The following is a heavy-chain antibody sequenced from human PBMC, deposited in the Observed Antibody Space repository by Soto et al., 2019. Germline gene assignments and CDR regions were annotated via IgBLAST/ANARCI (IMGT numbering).Heavy chain of an antibody. CDR2: ISHDGSNK. CDR1: GFTFSDYG. D-gene: IGHD4-17*01. V-gene: IGHV3-30*18. J-gene: IGHJ6*02. Sequence: QVNLVESGGGVVQPGRSLRLSCAASGFTFSDYGMHWVRQAPGKGREWVAAISHDGSNKFYGDSVKGRFTISRDNSKNTLLLQTDSLRDEDTAVYFCAKEARSRAVTATRVYGMDVWGQGTTVAVSS. CDR3: AKEARSRAVTATRVYGMDV.